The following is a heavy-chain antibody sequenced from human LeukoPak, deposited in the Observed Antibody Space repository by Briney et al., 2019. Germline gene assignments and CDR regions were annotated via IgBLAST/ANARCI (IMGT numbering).Heavy chain of an antibody. Sequence: GGSLRLSCAASGFTVSSNYMSWVRQAPGKGLEWVSVIYSGGSTYYADSVRGRFTISRDNSKNTLYLQMNSLRAEDTAVYYCARDRTIAADGTVYFYGMHVWGQGTTVTVSS. J-gene: IGHJ6*02. V-gene: IGHV3-53*01. D-gene: IGHD6-13*01. CDR3: ARDRTIAADGTVYFYGMHV. CDR2: IYSGGST. CDR1: GFTVSSNY.